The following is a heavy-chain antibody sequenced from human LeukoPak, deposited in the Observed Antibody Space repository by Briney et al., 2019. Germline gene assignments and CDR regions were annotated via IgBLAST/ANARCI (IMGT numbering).Heavy chain of an antibody. D-gene: IGHD3-22*01. Sequence: GGSLRLSCAASGFTFSDYYMSWIRQAPGKGLEWVSYVSSSGSTIYYADSVKGRFTISRDNAKNSLYLQMNSLRAEDTAVYYCARESSMIVVHEAGFRDYYYYYMDVWGKGTTVTVSS. CDR1: GFTFSDYY. CDR2: VSSSGSTI. CDR3: ARESSMIVVHEAGFRDYYYYYMDV. V-gene: IGHV3-11*04. J-gene: IGHJ6*03.